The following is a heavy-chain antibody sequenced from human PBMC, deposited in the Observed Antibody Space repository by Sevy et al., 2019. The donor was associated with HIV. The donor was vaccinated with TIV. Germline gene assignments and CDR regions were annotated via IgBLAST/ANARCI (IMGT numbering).Heavy chain of an antibody. CDR1: GFSFDSYG. CDR2: ISYDGSNK. CDR3: AKDKVSSSSWYGMDV. D-gene: IGHD6-13*01. J-gene: IGHJ6*02. Sequence: GGSLRLSCAVSGFSFDSYGMTWVRQAPGKGLEWVAVISYDGSNKYYADSVKGRFTISRDNSKNTLYLQMNSLRAEDTAVYYCAKDKVSSSSWYGMDVWGQGTTVTVSS. V-gene: IGHV3-30*18.